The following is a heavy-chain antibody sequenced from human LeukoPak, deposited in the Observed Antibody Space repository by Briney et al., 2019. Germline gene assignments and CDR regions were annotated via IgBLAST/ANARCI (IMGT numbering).Heavy chain of an antibody. CDR1: GFTFSSYS. Sequence: GGSLRLSCAASGFTFSSYSMNWVRQAPGKGLEWVSSISSSSSYIYYADSVKGRFTISGDNAKNSLYLQMNSLRAEDTAVYYCARGFGGVIVTPIDYWGQGTLVTVSS. D-gene: IGHD3-16*02. CDR2: ISSSSSYI. V-gene: IGHV3-21*01. CDR3: ARGFGGVIVTPIDY. J-gene: IGHJ4*02.